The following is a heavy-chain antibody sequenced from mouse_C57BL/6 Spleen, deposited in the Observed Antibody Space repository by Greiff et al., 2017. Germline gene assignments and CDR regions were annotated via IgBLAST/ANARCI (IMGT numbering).Heavy chain of an antibody. CDR3: AKAAQAFYFDY. V-gene: IGHV1-61*01. Sequence: QLQQPGAELVRPGSSVKLSCKASGYTFTSYWMDWVKQRPGQGLEWIGNIYPSDSETHYNQKFKDKATLTVDKSSSTAYMQLSSVTSEDSAVYYCAKAAQAFYFDYWGQGTTLTVSS. CDR2: IYPSDSET. D-gene: IGHD3-2*02. CDR1: GYTFTSYW. J-gene: IGHJ2*01.